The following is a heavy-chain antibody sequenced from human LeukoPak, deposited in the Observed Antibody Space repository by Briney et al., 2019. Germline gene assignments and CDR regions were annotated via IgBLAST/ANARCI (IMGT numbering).Heavy chain of an antibody. J-gene: IGHJ6*03. V-gene: IGHV4-31*03. D-gene: IGHD6-6*01. CDR1: GGSISSGGYY. Sequence: PSETLSLTCTVSGGSISSGGYYWSWIRQHPGKGLEWIGYIYYSGSTYYNPSLKSRVTISVDTSKNQFSLKLSSVTAADTAVYYCARHRSSSSEDYYYYYYMDVWGKGTTVTVSS. CDR2: IYYSGST. CDR3: ARHRSSSSEDYYYYYYMDV.